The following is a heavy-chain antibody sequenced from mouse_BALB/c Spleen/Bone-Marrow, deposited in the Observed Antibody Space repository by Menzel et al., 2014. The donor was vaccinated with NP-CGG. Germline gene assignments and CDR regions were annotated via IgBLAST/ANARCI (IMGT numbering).Heavy chain of an antibody. J-gene: IGHJ4*01. CDR1: GFTFSDYY. CDR3: ARGGIYYGMDY. V-gene: IGHV5-12*02. CDR2: ISNGGGST. Sequence: LQQPGGGLVQPGGSLKLSCATSGFTFSDYYMYWVRQTPEKRLEWVAYISNGGGSTYYPDTVKGRFTISRDNAKNTLYLQMSRLKSEDTAMYYCARGGIYYGMDYWGQGTSVTVSS.